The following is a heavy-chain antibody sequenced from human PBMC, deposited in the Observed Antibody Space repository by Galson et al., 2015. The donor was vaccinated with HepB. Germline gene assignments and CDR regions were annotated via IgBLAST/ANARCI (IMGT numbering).Heavy chain of an antibody. CDR1: GGSISSYY. V-gene: IGHV4-59*01. J-gene: IGHJ4*02. CDR3: ARDGGYGYLGY. D-gene: IGHD5-18*01. CDR2: IYYSGST. Sequence: SETLSLTCTVYGGSISSYYWSWIRQPPGKGLEWIGYIYYSGSTNYNPSLKSRVTISVDTSKNHFSLKLSSMTAADTAVYYCARDGGYGYLGYWGQGTLATVSS.